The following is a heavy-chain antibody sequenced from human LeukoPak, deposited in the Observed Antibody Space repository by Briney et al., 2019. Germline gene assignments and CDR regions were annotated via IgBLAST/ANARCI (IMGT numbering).Heavy chain of an antibody. J-gene: IGHJ4*02. CDR3: ARDRITMVRGVIYFDY. D-gene: IGHD3-10*01. CDR1: GFTFSSYW. CDR2: IKQDGSEK. V-gene: IGHV3-7*01. Sequence: PGGSLRLSCAASGFTFSSYWMSWVRQAPGKGLEWVANIKQDGSEKYYVDPVKGRFTISRDNAKNSLYLQMNSLRAEDTAVYYCARDRITMVRGVIYFDYWGQGTLVTVSS.